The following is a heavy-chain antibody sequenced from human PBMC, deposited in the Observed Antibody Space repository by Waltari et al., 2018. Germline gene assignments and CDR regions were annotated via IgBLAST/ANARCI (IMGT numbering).Heavy chain of an antibody. D-gene: IGHD3-3*01. J-gene: IGHJ6*02. CDR2: IYTSGST. Sequence: QVQLQESGPGLVKPSQTLSLTCTVSGGSISSGSSYWSWIRPPAGKGLEWIGRIYTSGSTNYNPSLKSRVTISVDTSKNQFSLKLSSVTAADTAVYYCARCAIFGVVQAYGMDVWGQGTTVTVSS. CDR3: ARCAIFGVVQAYGMDV. CDR1: GGSISSGSSY. V-gene: IGHV4-61*02.